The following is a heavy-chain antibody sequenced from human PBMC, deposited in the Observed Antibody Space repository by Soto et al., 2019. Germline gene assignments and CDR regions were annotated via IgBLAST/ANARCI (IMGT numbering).Heavy chain of an antibody. Sequence: QVQLVQSGAEVKKPGASVKVSCKASGYTFTSYDSNWVRQATGQGLEWMGWMNPNSGNTGDAQKFQGRVTMTRNTYISTAYMELSSLRSEHTAVYYCARGWQQLVCIYSGRSYGMDVWGQGTTVTASS. CDR3: ARGWQQLVCIYSGRSYGMDV. J-gene: IGHJ6*02. V-gene: IGHV1-8*01. CDR2: MNPNSGNT. CDR1: GYTFTSYD. D-gene: IGHD6-13*01.